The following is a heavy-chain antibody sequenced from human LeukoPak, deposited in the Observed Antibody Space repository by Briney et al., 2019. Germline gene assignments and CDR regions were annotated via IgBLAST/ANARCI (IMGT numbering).Heavy chain of an antibody. Sequence: GASVKVSCKASGYTFNSYGINWVRQAPGQSLEWMGWISVYNGQTNYAHKFQGRVTMTTDTSTRTVYMELRSLRSDDTAVYYCARDSGWELQHFYFDHWGQGTLVTVSA. D-gene: IGHD1-26*01. V-gene: IGHV1-18*01. J-gene: IGHJ4*02. CDR1: GYTFNSYG. CDR2: ISVYNGQT. CDR3: ARDSGWELQHFYFDH.